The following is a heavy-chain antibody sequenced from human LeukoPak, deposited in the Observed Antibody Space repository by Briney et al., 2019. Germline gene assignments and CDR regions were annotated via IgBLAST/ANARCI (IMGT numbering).Heavy chain of an antibody. J-gene: IGHJ5*02. V-gene: IGHV1-8*01. CDR2: MNPNSGNT. Sequence: GASVKVSCKASGYTFASYDINWVRQATGQGLEWMGWMNPNSGNTDYAQKFQGRVTMTRNTSISTAYMELGSLRSEDTAVYYCARSRKYCSSTSCPGNNWFDPWGQGTLVTVSS. CDR1: GYTFASYD. D-gene: IGHD2-2*01. CDR3: ARSRKYCSSTSCPGNNWFDP.